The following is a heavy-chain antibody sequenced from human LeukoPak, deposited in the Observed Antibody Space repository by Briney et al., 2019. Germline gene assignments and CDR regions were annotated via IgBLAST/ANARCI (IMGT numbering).Heavy chain of an antibody. D-gene: IGHD2-15*01. CDR3: ARGVVVAATPGYNWFDP. CDR1: GATFTTNA. J-gene: IGHJ5*02. V-gene: IGHV1-69*01. CDR2: IIPIFGTA. Sequence: SVKVSCKASGATFTTNAITGVRRAPGQGLGWMGGIIPIFGTANYAQKFQGRVTITADESTSTAYMELSSLRSEDTAVYYCARGVVVAATPGYNWFDPWGQGTLVTVSS.